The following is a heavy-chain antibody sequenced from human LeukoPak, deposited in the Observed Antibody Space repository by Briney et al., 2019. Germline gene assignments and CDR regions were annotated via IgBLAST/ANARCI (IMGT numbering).Heavy chain of an antibody. Sequence: PSETLSLTCTVSGGSISSGGYYWSWIRQPPGKDLEWIGYIYHSGSTYYNPSLKSRVTISVDTSKNQFSLKLSSVTAADTAVYYCARHREFTGYSSGWYANFDYWGQGTLVTVSS. CDR3: ARHREFTGYSSGWYANFDY. D-gene: IGHD6-19*01. V-gene: IGHV4-30-2*01. CDR2: IYHSGST. J-gene: IGHJ4*02. CDR1: GGSISSGGYY.